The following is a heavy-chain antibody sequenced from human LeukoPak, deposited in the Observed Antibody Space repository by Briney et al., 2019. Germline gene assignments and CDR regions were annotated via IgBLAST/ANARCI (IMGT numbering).Heavy chain of an antibody. CDR3: ASARDSGHKPFDF. D-gene: IGHD1-26*01. V-gene: IGHV1-2*02. CDR2: INPNTNGI. Sequence: GASVRVSCKASGYTISDYFMHWVRQAPGQGLEWMGWINPNTNGINYAQKFQGRVIMTRDTSINTAYMELRSLTSDDTAIYYCASARDSGHKPFDFWGQGALVTVST. CDR1: GYTISDYF. J-gene: IGHJ4*02.